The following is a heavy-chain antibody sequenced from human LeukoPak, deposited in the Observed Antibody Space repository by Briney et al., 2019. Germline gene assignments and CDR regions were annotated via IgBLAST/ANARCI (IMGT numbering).Heavy chain of an antibody. CDR1: GGSISSSSYY. V-gene: IGHV4-39*07. J-gene: IGHJ5*02. CDR2: IYYSGST. Sequence: SETLSLTCTVSGGSISSSSYYWGWIRQPPGKGLEWIGSIYYSGSTYYNPSLKSRVTISVDTSKNQFSLKLSSVIAADTAVYYCAREGQLVRWFDPWGQGTLVTVSS. D-gene: IGHD6-6*01. CDR3: AREGQLVRWFDP.